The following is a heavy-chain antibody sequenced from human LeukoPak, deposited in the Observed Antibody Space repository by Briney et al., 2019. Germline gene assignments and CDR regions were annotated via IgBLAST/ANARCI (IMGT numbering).Heavy chain of an antibody. D-gene: IGHD5-12*01. CDR3: ARGESGYGPCDY. CDR2: ISAYKGND. V-gene: IGHV1-18*01. J-gene: IGHJ4*02. Sequence: ASLKVSCKASGYTFTSYDMSWVRQAPGQGLEWMGWISAYKGNDNYAQKLQGRVTMTTDTSKSTAYMELTMLGADATDVYLCARGESGYGPCDYWGQGTLVTVSS. CDR1: GYTFTSYD.